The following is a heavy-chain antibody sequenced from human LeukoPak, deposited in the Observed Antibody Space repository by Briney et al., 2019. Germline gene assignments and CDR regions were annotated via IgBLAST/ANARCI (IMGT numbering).Heavy chain of an antibody. CDR1: GFTFSSYA. CDR3: AKDIRGVVVPAATFDY. Sequence: GGSLRLSCAASGFTFSSYAMSWVRQAPGKGLEWVSIISGSGGNTYYADSVKGRFTISRDNSKNTLYLQMNSLRAEDTAVYYCAKDIRGVVVPAATFDYWGQGTLVTVSS. V-gene: IGHV3-23*01. D-gene: IGHD2-2*01. CDR2: ISGSGGNT. J-gene: IGHJ4*02.